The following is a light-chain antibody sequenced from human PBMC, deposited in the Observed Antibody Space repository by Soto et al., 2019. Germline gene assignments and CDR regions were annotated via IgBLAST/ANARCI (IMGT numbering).Light chain of an antibody. J-gene: IGKJ3*01. CDR2: GAS. Sequence: EIVMTQSPATLSVSPGERATLSCRASQSVSSNLAWYQQKPGQAPRLLIYGASTRATGIPARFSGSGSGTEFTRTISSLQSEDFAVYYCQQYNNWPPELPFGTGTKVDIK. CDR1: QSVSSN. V-gene: IGKV3-15*01. CDR3: QQYNNWPPELP.